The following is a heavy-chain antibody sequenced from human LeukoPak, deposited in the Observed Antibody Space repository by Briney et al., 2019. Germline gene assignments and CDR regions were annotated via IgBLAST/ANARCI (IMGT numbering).Heavy chain of an antibody. CDR1: GGTFSSYA. D-gene: IGHD1-14*01. CDR3: GRDHHRGWADYYYYMDV. Sequence: SVKVSCKASGGTFSSYAIRWMRQAPGQGLEWMGGIIPIFGTANYAQKFQGRVTITADESTSTAYMELSSMRSEDKAVYYCGRDHHRGWADYYYYMDVWGKGTTVTVSS. V-gene: IGHV1-69*13. J-gene: IGHJ6*03. CDR2: IIPIFGTA.